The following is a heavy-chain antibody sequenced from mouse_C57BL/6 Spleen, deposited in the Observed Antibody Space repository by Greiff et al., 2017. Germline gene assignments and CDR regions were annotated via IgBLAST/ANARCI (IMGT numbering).Heavy chain of an antibody. CDR1: GYTFTDYY. D-gene: IGHD2-1*01. V-gene: IGHV1-26*01. CDR2: INPNNGGT. CDR3: ARWGNYEYFDV. J-gene: IGHJ1*03. Sequence: VQLQQSGPELVKPGASVKISCKASGYTFTDYYMNWVKQSHGKSLEWIGDINPNNGGTSYNQKFKGKATLTVDKSSSTAYMELRSLTSEDSAVYYCARWGNYEYFDVWGTGTTVTVSS.